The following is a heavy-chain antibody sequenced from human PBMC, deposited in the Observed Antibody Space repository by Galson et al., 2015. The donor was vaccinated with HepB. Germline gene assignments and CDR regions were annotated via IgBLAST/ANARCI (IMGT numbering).Heavy chain of an antibody. D-gene: IGHD3-10*01. CDR2: INAGNGNT. CDR1: GYTFTSYA. J-gene: IGHJ5*02. V-gene: IGHV1-3*01. CDR3: ARSDVWFGELLSGWFDP. Sequence: SVKVSCKASGYTFTSYAMHWVRQAPGQRLEWMGWINAGNGNTKYSQKFQGRVTITRDTSASTAYMELSSLRYEDTAVYYCARSDVWFGELLSGWFDPWGQGTLVTVSS.